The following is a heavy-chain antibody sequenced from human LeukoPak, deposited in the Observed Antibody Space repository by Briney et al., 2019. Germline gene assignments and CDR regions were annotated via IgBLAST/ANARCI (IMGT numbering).Heavy chain of an antibody. CDR1: GYTFTSYG. V-gene: IGHV1-18*01. J-gene: IGHJ5*02. D-gene: IGHD6-19*01. CDR2: ISAYNGNT. CDR3: AREFYSGWYRGGWFDP. Sequence: GASVKVSCKASGYTFTSYGISWVRQAPGQGLEWMGWISAYNGNTNYAQKLQGRVTMTTDTSTSTAYMELRSLTSDDTAVYYCAREFYSGWYRGGWFDPWGQGTLVTVSS.